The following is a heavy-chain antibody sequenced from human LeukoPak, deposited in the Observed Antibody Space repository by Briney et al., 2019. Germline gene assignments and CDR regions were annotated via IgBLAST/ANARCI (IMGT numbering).Heavy chain of an antibody. CDR3: ARGAYYFGY. V-gene: IGHV3-7*01. CDR1: GFSFNSYW. CDR2: IKQDESEK. J-gene: IGHJ4*02. Sequence: GGSLRLSCAASGFSFNSYWMSWVRQTPGKGLEWVANIKQDESEKYYVASVKGRFTISRDNTKNPLYLQINRLRADDTAVYYCARGAYYFGYWGQGTLVSVSS.